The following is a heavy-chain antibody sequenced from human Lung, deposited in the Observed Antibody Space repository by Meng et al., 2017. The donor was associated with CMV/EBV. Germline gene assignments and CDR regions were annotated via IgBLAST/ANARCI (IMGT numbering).Heavy chain of an antibody. CDR3: ARGINGGCGD. CDR2: TYYRSKWYH. CDR1: GDIVSSNSAA. J-gene: IGHJ4*02. Sequence: QAQLRPSGPGRVKPSQTLSLTCAISGDIVSSNSAAWHWIRQSPSRGLEWLGRTYYRSKWYHEYAVSVKSRITISPDTPKNQFSLQLNSMTPEDTAVYYCARGINGGCGDWGQGTLVTVSS. V-gene: IGHV6-1*01. D-gene: IGHD4-23*01.